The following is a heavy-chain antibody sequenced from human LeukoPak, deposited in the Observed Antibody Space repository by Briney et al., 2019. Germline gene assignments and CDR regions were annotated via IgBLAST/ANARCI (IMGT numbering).Heavy chain of an antibody. CDR1: GFTVSSNY. J-gene: IGHJ3*02. Sequence: GGSLRLSCAASGFTVSSNYMSWVRQAPGKGLEGVSVIYSGGSTYYADSVKGRFTISRDNSKNTLYLQMNRLRAEDTAVYYCARGLGYCSGGSCYRGFDIWGQGTMVTVSS. CDR3: ARGLGYCSGGSCYRGFDI. D-gene: IGHD2-15*01. CDR2: IYSGGST. V-gene: IGHV3-66*02.